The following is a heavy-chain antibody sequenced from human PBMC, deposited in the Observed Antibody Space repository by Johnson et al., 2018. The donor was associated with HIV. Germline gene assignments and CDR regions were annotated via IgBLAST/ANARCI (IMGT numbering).Heavy chain of an antibody. CDR3: ASEFIAHDLPAGAVDI. D-gene: IGHD6-13*01. V-gene: IGHV3-30-3*01. J-gene: IGHJ3*02. CDR1: GFTFSSYA. Sequence: QMLLVESGGGVVQPGRSLRLSCAASGFTFSSYALHWVRQAPGKGLEWVAVISYDGSNKYYADSVKGRLTISRDNAKNSLYLQMNSLIAEDTAVYYCASEFIAHDLPAGAVDIWGQGTMVTVSS. CDR2: ISYDGSNK.